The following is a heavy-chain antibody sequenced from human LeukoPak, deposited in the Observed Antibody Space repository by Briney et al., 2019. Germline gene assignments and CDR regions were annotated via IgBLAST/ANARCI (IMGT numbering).Heavy chain of an antibody. CDR1: GYTFTSYG. Sequence: ASVNVSCKASGYTFTSYGISWVRQAPGQGLEWMGWISAYNGNTNYAQKLQGRVTMTTDTSTSTAYMELRSLRSDDTAVYYCARGGNYCSSTSCQGDYFDYWGQGTLVTVSS. V-gene: IGHV1-18*01. CDR2: ISAYNGNT. J-gene: IGHJ4*02. D-gene: IGHD2-2*01. CDR3: ARGGNYCSSTSCQGDYFDY.